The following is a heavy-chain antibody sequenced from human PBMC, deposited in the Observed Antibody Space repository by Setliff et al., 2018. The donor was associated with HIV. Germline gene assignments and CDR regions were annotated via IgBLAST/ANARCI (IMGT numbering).Heavy chain of an antibody. Sequence: KSSETLSLTCTVSGASISTYYWSWIRQPPGKGLEWIGYIFYSGSSNYNPSLKSRVTMSVDTSKTQFSLNLTSVTAADTAVYYCARDRGSYNFWSGLARGDNWFDPWGQGTLVTVSS. CDR1: GASISTYY. J-gene: IGHJ5*02. CDR2: IFYSGSS. CDR3: ARDRGSYNFWSGLARGDNWFDP. V-gene: IGHV4-59*01. D-gene: IGHD3-3*01.